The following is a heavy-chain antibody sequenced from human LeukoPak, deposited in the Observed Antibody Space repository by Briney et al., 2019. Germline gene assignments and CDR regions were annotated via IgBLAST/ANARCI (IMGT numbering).Heavy chain of an antibody. D-gene: IGHD4-17*01. Sequence: ASVKVSCKASGYNFINYGITWARQAPGQGLEWMGWINTNTGNPTYAQGFTGRFVFSLDTSVSTAYLQISSLKAEDTAVYYCARDTGSDYGDYVFLDYWGQGTLVTVSS. CDR2: INTNTGNP. CDR3: ARDTGSDYGDYVFLDY. V-gene: IGHV7-4-1*02. J-gene: IGHJ4*02. CDR1: GYNFINYG.